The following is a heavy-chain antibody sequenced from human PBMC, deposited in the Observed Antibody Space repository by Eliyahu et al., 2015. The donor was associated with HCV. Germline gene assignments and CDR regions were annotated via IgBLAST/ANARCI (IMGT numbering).Heavy chain of an antibody. CDR3: VRVESGGGPTYYFDY. J-gene: IGHJ4*02. Sequence: QVQLVESGGGVVQPGRSLRLSCVVSGFTFSSYGMHWVRQAPGKGLEWVAVISNDGINKNYADSVKGRFTISRDTSKNTLYLQMNSLRAEDTAVYYCVRVESGGGPTYYFDYWGQGTLVTVSS. CDR1: GFTFSSYG. D-gene: IGHD3-16*01. V-gene: IGHV3-30*03. CDR2: ISNDGINK.